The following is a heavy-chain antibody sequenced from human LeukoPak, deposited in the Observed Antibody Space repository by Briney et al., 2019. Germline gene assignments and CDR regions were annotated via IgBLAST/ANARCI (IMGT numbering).Heavy chain of an antibody. V-gene: IGHV1-3*01. D-gene: IGHD3-22*01. CDR1: GYTFTSYA. Sequence: ASVKVSRKASGYTFTSYAMHWVRQAPGQRLEWMGWINAGNGNTKYSQKFQGRVTITRDTSASTAYMELSSLRSEDTAVYYCARDFNGYYYYFDYWGQGTLVTVSS. J-gene: IGHJ4*02. CDR3: ARDFNGYYYYFDY. CDR2: INAGNGNT.